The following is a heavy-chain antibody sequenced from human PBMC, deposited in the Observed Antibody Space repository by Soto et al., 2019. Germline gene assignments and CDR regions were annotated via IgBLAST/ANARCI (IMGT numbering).Heavy chain of an antibody. CDR2: ISWNSRTI. D-gene: IGHD6-19*01. Sequence: EVQVVESGGGLVQPGRSLRLSCAASGFTFDDYAMHWVRQAPGKGLEWVSGISWNSRTIGYADSVKGRFTISRDNAKRSLFLQMNSLRAEDTAFYYCAKDIGAIAVAGTFDYWGQGTLVTVSS. CDR1: GFTFDDYA. J-gene: IGHJ4*02. V-gene: IGHV3-9*01. CDR3: AKDIGAIAVAGTFDY.